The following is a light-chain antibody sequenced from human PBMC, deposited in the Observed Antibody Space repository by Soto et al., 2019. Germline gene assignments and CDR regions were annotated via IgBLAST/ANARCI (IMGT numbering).Light chain of an antibody. Sequence: ETVLTQSPATLSLSPGDRATLSCRASRRVSSYLAWYQQKAGQAPRLLSYDASNRAAGTPARFSGSGSGTDFTLTSSSLEHEDFAVYYCQQRDNWPWTFGQGTKVEI. CDR2: DAS. J-gene: IGKJ1*01. V-gene: IGKV3-11*01. CDR1: RRVSSY. CDR3: QQRDNWPWT.